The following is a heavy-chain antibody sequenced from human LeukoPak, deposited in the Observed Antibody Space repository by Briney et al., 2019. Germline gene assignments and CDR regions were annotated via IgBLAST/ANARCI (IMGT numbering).Heavy chain of an antibody. D-gene: IGHD3-10*01. CDR1: GDSISRGTYC. Sequence: TPSQTLSLTCTISGDSISRGTYCWSWIRQHPGKGLEWIGYIYHSGTTNYNPSLKSRVSISMDTSKNQFSLTLSSVTAADTAVYYCARSDHYGPRSLSYYYGLGVWGQGTTLTVSS. CDR2: IYHSGTT. J-gene: IGHJ6*02. CDR3: ARSDHYGPRSLSYYYGLGV. V-gene: IGHV4-31*03.